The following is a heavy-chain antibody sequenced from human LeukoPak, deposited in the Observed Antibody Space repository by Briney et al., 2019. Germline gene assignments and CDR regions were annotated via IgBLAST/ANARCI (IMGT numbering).Heavy chain of an antibody. J-gene: IGHJ4*02. CDR1: GFTFSSYD. CDR3: AKHSWSHLFDY. V-gene: IGHV3-23*01. Sequence: GGSLRLSCEASGFTFSSYDMSWVRQAPGKGLEWVSGISDSGASTFYADSVKGRFIISRDNSKSTLFLQMNSLRPEDTALYYCAKHSWSHLFDYWGQGTLVTVSS. D-gene: IGHD1-26*01. CDR2: ISDSGAST.